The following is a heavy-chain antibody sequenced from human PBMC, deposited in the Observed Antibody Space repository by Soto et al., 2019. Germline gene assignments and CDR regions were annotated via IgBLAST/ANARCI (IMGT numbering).Heavy chain of an antibody. CDR1: GFTFSSYA. CDR3: AKAGGIAVPGSHLDY. J-gene: IGHJ4*02. D-gene: IGHD6-19*01. V-gene: IGHV3-23*01. Sequence: EVQLLESGGRLVQPGGSLRLSCAASGFTFSSYAMNWVRQAPGKGLEWVSAISGSGRSTDYADSVEGRFTLSRDNSKNTLYLQMSSLRAEDTAVYYCAKAGGIAVPGSHLDYWGQGTLVTVSS. CDR2: ISGSGRST.